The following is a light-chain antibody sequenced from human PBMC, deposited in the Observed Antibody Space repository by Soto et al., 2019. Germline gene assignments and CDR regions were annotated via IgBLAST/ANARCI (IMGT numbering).Light chain of an antibody. CDR1: QSVSSN. V-gene: IGKV3-15*01. J-gene: IGKJ2*01. Sequence: EIVMTQSPATLSVSPGERATLSCRASQSVSSNLAWYQQKPGQAPRLLIYGASTRATGIPERFSGIGSGTEFTLTISSLQSEDLAVYSCQQYDNWLRTFGQGTQLQIK. CDR2: GAS. CDR3: QQYDNWLRT.